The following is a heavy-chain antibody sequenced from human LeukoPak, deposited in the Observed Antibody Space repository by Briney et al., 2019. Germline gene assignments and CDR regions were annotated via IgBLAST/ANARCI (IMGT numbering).Heavy chain of an antibody. V-gene: IGHV4-38-2*02. J-gene: IGHJ4*02. CDR2: IYYSGST. CDR3: ARHVTVGSSWHLAPVTPFDY. D-gene: IGHD6-13*01. CDR1: GYSISSGYY. Sequence: SETLSLTCTVSGYSISSGYYWGWIRQPPGKGLEWIGSIYYSGSTYYNPSLKSRVTISVDTSKNQFSLKLSSVTAADTAVYYCARHVTVGSSWHLAPVTPFDYWGQGTLVTVSS.